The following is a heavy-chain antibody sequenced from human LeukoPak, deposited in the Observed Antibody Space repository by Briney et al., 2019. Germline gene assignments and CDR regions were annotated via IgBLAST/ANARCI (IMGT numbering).Heavy chain of an antibody. D-gene: IGHD3-22*01. Sequence: GGSLRLSCAASGFTFSSYAMGWVRQAPGKGLEWVSGISGSGGSTYYADSVKGRFTISRDNSKNTLYLQMNSLRAEDTAVYYCAKGYYDSRGYSHYYFDYWGQGTLVTVSS. CDR3: AKGYYDSRGYSHYYFDY. CDR2: ISGSGGST. CDR1: GFTFSSYA. V-gene: IGHV3-23*01. J-gene: IGHJ4*02.